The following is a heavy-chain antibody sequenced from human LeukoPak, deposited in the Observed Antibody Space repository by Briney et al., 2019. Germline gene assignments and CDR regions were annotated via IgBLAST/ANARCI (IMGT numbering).Heavy chain of an antibody. Sequence: PGGSLRLSCAASGFTFSSYGMHWVRQAPGKGLEWVAVISYDGSNKYYADSVKGRFTISRDNSKNTLYLQMNSLRAEDTAVYYCAKEEIAAAGLNWFDPWGQGTLVTVSS. V-gene: IGHV3-30*18. J-gene: IGHJ5*02. CDR2: ISYDGSNK. CDR1: GFTFSSYG. D-gene: IGHD6-13*01. CDR3: AKEEIAAAGLNWFDP.